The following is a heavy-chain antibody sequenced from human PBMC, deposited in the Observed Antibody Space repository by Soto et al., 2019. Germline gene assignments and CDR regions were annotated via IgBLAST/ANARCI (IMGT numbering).Heavy chain of an antibody. CDR3: ARMESFGSLNWFDP. CDR2: MNPGSGDT. Sequence: GASEKVSCKASGYTFTNNDVSCVLQSTGQGLEWMGWMNPGSGDTGYAQKFQGRVTMTRDISIATAYMELNSLTSEDTAIYYCARMESFGSLNWFDPWGQGTLVTVSS. J-gene: IGHJ5*02. V-gene: IGHV1-8*01. CDR1: GYTFTNND. D-gene: IGHD5-18*01.